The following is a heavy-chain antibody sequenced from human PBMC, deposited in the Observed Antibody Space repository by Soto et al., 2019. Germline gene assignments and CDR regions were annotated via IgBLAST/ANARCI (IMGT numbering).Heavy chain of an antibody. Sequence: EVQLVESGGGLVKPGGSLRLSCAASGFTFSSYSMSWVRQAPGKGLEWVSSISTTSSYIYYADSVKGRFTISRDNAKNQLSLQVNLLRDEVTAVYYCGRESSLYIASVSNCVDYWGQGTLVTVSS. CDR2: ISTTSSYI. D-gene: IGHD2-21*01. V-gene: IGHV3-21*01. CDR1: GFTFSSYS. CDR3: GRESSLYIASVSNCVDY. J-gene: IGHJ4*02.